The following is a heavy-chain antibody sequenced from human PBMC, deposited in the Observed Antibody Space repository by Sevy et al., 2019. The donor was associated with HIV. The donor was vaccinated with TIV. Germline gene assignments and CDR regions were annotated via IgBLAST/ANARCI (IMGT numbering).Heavy chain of an antibody. J-gene: IGHJ4*02. CDR1: GFTFSSYE. D-gene: IGHD3-22*01. V-gene: IGHV3-48*03. Sequence: GGSLRLSCTASGFTFSSYEMNWVRQAPGKGLEWVSNIISSGSSKYYADSVKGRFTISRDNAKNSLFLQMNSRRAEDTAVYYCARGPHHYYDSSAFFDYWGQGTLVTVSS. CDR2: IISSGSSK. CDR3: ARGPHHYYDSSAFFDY.